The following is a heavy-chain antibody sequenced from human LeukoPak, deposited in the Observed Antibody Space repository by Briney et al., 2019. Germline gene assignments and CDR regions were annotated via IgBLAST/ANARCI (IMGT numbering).Heavy chain of an antibody. V-gene: IGHV3-21*01. J-gene: IGHJ4*02. D-gene: IGHD1-26*01. CDR2: ISSSSSYI. CDR3: ARGHGATGDY. Sequence: GGSLRLSCAASGFTFSSYSMNWVRQAPGKGLEWVSSISSSSSYIYYADSVKGRFTISRDNAKNSLYLQMNSLRIEDTAVYYCARGHGATGDYWGQGTLVTVSS. CDR1: GFTFSSYS.